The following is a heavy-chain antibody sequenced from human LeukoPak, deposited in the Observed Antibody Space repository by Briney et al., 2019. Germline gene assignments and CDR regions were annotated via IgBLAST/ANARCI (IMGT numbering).Heavy chain of an antibody. V-gene: IGHV3-53*01. CDR2: IYSGGST. D-gene: IGHD2-21*01. CDR1: GFTVSSNY. J-gene: IGHJ6*03. Sequence: PGGSLRLSCAASGFTVSSNYMSWVRQAPGEGLEWGSVIYSGGSTYYADSVKGRFTISRDNSKNTRYLQMNSLRAEDTAVYYCASVTGALWFYYYMDVWGKGTTVTVSS. CDR3: ASVTGALWFYYYMDV.